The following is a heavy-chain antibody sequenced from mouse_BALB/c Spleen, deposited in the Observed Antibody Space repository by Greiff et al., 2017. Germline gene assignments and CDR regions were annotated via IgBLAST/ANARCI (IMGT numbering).Heavy chain of an antibody. V-gene: IGHV2-2*02. Sequence: VQLKESGPGLVQPSQSLSITCTVSGFSLTSYGVHWVRQSPGKGLEWLGVIWSGGSTDYNAAFISRLSISKDNSKSQVFFKMNSLQANDTAIYYCARHYYGSSYGYFDVWGAGTTVTVSS. CDR2: IWSGGST. J-gene: IGHJ1*01. CDR3: ARHYYGSSYGYFDV. CDR1: GFSLTSYG. D-gene: IGHD1-1*01.